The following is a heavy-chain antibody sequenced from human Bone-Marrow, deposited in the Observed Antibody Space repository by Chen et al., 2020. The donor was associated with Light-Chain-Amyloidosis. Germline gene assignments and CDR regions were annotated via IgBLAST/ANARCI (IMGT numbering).Heavy chain of an antibody. Sequence: EVKLVESGGGLVQPGGSLRLSCAASGFTFSTYDMNWVRQAPGKGLEWVSYISSSGGTIYYAVSVKGRFTISRDNAKNSLHLQMNSVRAEDTAVYYCARGRPGDGDCLDYWGQGTLVTVSS. D-gene: IGHD4-17*01. CDR3: ARGRPGDGDCLDY. J-gene: IGHJ4*02. V-gene: IGHV3-48*03. CDR1: GFTFSTYD. CDR2: ISSSGGTI.